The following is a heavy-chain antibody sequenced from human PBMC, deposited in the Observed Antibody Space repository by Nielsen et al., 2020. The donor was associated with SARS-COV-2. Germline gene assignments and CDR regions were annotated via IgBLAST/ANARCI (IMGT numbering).Heavy chain of an antibody. CDR2: ISGHNGDT. CDR1: GYTFTNYG. V-gene: IGHV1-18*04. Sequence: ASVKVSCKASGYTFTNYGISWVRQAPGQGLEWLGWISGHNGDTYYAQKVQDRLTLTADSSTSTAFLELTSLTSDDTAVYYCARYSTCWFSGLYWFDPWGQGTLVTVST. J-gene: IGHJ5*02. D-gene: IGHD2-2*01. CDR3: ARYSTCWFSGLYWFDP.